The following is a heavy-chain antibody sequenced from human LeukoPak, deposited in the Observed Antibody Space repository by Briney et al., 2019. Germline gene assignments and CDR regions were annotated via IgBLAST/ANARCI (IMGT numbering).Heavy chain of an antibody. J-gene: IGHJ4*02. V-gene: IGHV1-2*02. CDR3: AREAVRYCGGDCQVDY. CDR2: INPNRGGT. Sequence: AASVKVSCKAFGYIFTDYYIHWVRQAPGQGLEWMGWINPNRGGTNYAQEFQGRVTMTRDTSITTTYMDLSRLKSDDTAVYYCAREAVRYCGGDCQVDYWGQGTLVTVSS. CDR1: GYIFTDYY. D-gene: IGHD2-21*02.